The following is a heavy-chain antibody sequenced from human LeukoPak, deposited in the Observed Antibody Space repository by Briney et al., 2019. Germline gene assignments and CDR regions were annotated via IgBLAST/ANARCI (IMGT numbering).Heavy chain of an antibody. J-gene: IGHJ5*02. CDR3: AKDVYYYDSSGYWNWFDP. CDR1: GFTFSSYG. CDR2: ISGSGGST. D-gene: IGHD3-22*01. Sequence: GGSLRLSCAASGFTFSSYGMSWVRQAAGKGLEWVSAISGSGGSTYYADSVKGRFTISRDNSKNTLYLQMNSLRAEDTAVYYCAKDVYYYDSSGYWNWFDPWGQGTLVTVSS. V-gene: IGHV3-23*01.